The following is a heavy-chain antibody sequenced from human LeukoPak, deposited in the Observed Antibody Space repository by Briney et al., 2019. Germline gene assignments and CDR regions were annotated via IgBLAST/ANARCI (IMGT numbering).Heavy chain of an antibody. CDR3: ARGPYYFDS. J-gene: IGHJ4*02. CDR1: GGSISGSGYY. CDR2: IYHSGTT. Sequence: SETLSPTCTVSGGSISGSGYYWGWVRQAPGKGLEWIGSIYHSGTTYYNPYLKSRVTISVDTSRNQFSVRLSSVTAADTAVYYCARGPYYFDSWGQGTLVTASS. V-gene: IGHV4-39*07.